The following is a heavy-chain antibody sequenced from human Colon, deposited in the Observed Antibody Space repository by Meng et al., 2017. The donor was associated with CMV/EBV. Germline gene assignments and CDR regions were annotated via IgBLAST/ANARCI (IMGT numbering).Heavy chain of an antibody. Sequence: GGSLRLSCAASGFTFSMYAMGWVRQAPGKGLEWVSGISVSGDGKYYVDSVEGRFTIARDNSRDTVYLQMNSLRVEDTAVYYCARVLPNYDFWSGYPDYWGQGIRVTVSS. J-gene: IGHJ4*02. CDR2: ISVSGDGK. D-gene: IGHD3-3*01. V-gene: IGHV3-23*01. CDR3: ARVLPNYDFWSGYPDY. CDR1: GFTFSMYA.